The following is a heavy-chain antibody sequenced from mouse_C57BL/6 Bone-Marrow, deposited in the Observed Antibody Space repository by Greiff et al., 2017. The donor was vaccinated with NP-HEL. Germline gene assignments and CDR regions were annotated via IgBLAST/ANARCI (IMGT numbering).Heavy chain of an antibody. CDR3: ARGYDYDLAWFAY. V-gene: IGHV14-3*01. CDR1: GFNIKITY. D-gene: IGHD2-4*01. CDR2: IDPANGNT. J-gene: IGHJ3*01. Sequence: VQLQQSVAELVRPGASVKLSCTASGFNIKITYMHWVKQRPEQGLEWIGRIDPANGNTKYAPKFQGKATITADTSSNTAYLQLSSLTSEDTAIYYCARGYDYDLAWFAYWGQGTLVTVSA.